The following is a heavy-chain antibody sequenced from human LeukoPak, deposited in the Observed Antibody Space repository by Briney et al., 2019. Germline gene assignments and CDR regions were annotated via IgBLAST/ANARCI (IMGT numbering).Heavy chain of an antibody. CDR1: GFTFSSYA. CDR2: ISGSSGST. V-gene: IGHV3-23*01. D-gene: IGHD6-13*01. J-gene: IGHJ4*02. CDR3: AKSAYSSSCSSFDY. Sequence: GGSLRLSCTASGFTFSSYAMSWVRQAPGKGLEWVSAISGSSGSTYYTDSVKGRFTISRDNPKNTLYLQMSSLRAEDTAIYYCAKSAYSSSCSSFDYWGQGTLVTVSS.